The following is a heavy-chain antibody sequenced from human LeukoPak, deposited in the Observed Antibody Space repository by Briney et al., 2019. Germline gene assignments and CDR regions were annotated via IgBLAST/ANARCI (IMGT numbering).Heavy chain of an antibody. CDR1: GYTFTGYY. Sequence: ASVKVSCKASGYTFTGYYMHWVRQAPGQGLEWMGWINPNSGGTNYAQKFQGRVTMTRDTSISTAYMELSRLRSDDTAVYYCSVPLYYSSGWYADYWGQGTLVTVSS. J-gene: IGHJ4*02. CDR2: INPNSGGT. D-gene: IGHD6-19*01. CDR3: SVPLYYSSGWYADY. V-gene: IGHV1-2*02.